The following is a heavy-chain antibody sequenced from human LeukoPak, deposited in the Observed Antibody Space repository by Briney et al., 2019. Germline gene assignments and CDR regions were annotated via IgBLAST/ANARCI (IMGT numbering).Heavy chain of an antibody. CDR3: TRDQFFDYDNDDAFDI. CDR2: MTSSRYI. D-gene: IGHD3-22*01. Sequence: GGSLRLSCAASGFTFDDYAMHWVRQAPGKGLEWVSSMTSSRYIYYADSVKGRFTISRDDANNLVFLQMHSLRAEDTAIYYCTRDQFFDYDNDDAFDIWGQGTMVTVSS. V-gene: IGHV3-69-1*01. J-gene: IGHJ3*02. CDR1: GFTFDDYA.